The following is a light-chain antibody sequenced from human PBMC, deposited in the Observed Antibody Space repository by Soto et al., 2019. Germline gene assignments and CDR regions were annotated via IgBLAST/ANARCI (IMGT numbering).Light chain of an antibody. V-gene: IGKV1-5*01. CDR2: DAS. CDR1: QSISSW. Sequence: DIQVTQSPSTLSASVGDRVTITCRASQSISSWLAWYQQKPGKAPKLLIYDASSLESGVPSRFSGSGSGTEFTLTISSLQPDDFATYYCQQYNSYSKWTFGQGTKVDI. CDR3: QQYNSYSKWT. J-gene: IGKJ1*01.